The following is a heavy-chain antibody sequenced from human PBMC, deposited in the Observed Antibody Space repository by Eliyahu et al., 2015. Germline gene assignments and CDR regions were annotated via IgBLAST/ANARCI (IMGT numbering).Heavy chain of an antibody. CDR2: IRYDGSNK. J-gene: IGHJ3*02. Sequence: QVQLVESGGGVVQPGGSLRLSCAASGFTFXXXGMPWXRQAPGKGLEWVAFIRYDGSNKYYADSVKGRFTISRDNSKNTLYLQMNSLRAEDTAVYYCAKVGYCSSTSCYRQKADAFDIWGQGTMVTVSS. CDR3: AKVGYCSSTSCYRQKADAFDI. CDR1: GFTFXXXG. D-gene: IGHD2-2*02. V-gene: IGHV3-30*02.